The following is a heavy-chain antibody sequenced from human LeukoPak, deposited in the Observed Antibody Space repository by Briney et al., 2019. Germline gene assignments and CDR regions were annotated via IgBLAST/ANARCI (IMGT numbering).Heavy chain of an antibody. CDR2: IKQDGSEK. CDR1: GFTFSSYW. D-gene: IGHD3-10*01. Sequence: GGSLRLSCAASGFTFSSYWMSWVRQAPGKGLEWVANIKQDGSEKYYVDSVKGRFTISRDNAKNTLYLQMNSLRAEDTAVYYCASALRVRGVLFDPWGQGTLVTVSS. J-gene: IGHJ5*02. CDR3: ASALRVRGVLFDP. V-gene: IGHV3-7*01.